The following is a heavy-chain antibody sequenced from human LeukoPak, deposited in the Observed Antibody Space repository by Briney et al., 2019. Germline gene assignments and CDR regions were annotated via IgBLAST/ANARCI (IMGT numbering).Heavy chain of an antibody. J-gene: IGHJ4*02. Sequence: PGGSLKLSCAASGLTFSNYAMSWVRQALGKGLEWVSVISGSGASTYYADSVKGRFTISRDNSKNTLYLQMNSLRAEDTAVYYCAKLESWYYFDYWGLGTLVTVSS. CDR3: AKLESWYYFDY. CDR2: ISGSGAST. D-gene: IGHD2-15*01. V-gene: IGHV3-23*01. CDR1: GLTFSNYA.